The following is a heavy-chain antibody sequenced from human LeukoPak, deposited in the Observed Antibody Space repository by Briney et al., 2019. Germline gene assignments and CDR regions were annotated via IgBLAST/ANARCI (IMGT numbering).Heavy chain of an antibody. CDR2: ISSGSTI. J-gene: IGHJ6*03. CDR1: GFSFSRYG. CDR3: ARGASFFYYYYMVV. Sequence: GGSLRLSCAASGFSFSRYGMHWVRQAPGKGLEWVSYISSGSTIYYADSVKGRFTISRGNAKNSLYLQMNSLRAEDTAVYYCARGASFFYYYYMVVWGKGTTVTIPS. V-gene: IGHV3-48*04. D-gene: IGHD3-3*01.